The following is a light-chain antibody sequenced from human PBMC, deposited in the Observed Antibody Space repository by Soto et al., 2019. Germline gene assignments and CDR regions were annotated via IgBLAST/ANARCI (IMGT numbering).Light chain of an antibody. J-gene: IGKJ2*01. CDR3: QQCNNWPYT. Sequence: EIVMTQSPATLSVSPGERATLSCRASQSVSSNLAWYQQKPGQAPRLLIYGASTRATGIPARFSGTGSGTEFTLTIRSLQSEDFAVYYCQQCNNWPYTFGQGTNLEIK. CDR2: GAS. CDR1: QSVSSN. V-gene: IGKV3-15*01.